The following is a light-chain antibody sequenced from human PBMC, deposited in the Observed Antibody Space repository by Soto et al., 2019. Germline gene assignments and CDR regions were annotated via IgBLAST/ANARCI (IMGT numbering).Light chain of an antibody. CDR2: DVT. Sequence: QSVLTQPPSASGSPGQSVTISCTGTSSDIGGYNFVSWYQQHPGKAPKLMIYDVTKRPSGVPDRFFGSKSGNTASLTVSGLQAEDEADYYCASYAGVNNLLFGGGTKVTVL. CDR1: SSDIGGYNF. CDR3: ASYAGVNNLL. V-gene: IGLV2-8*01. J-gene: IGLJ2*01.